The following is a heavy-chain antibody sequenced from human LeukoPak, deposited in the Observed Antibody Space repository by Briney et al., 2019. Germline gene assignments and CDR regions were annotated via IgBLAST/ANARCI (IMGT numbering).Heavy chain of an antibody. D-gene: IGHD6-13*01. CDR3: ASGRDLYSSSWRNDY. CDR2: ITTDGSGT. CDR1: GFTFGRYW. J-gene: IGHJ4*02. V-gene: IGHV3-74*01. Sequence: GGSLRLSCADSGFTFGRYWMHWVRQAPGKGLVWVSHITTDGSGTSYADSVKGRFTISRDNAKNSLYLQMNSLRAEDTAVYYCASGRDLYSSSWRNDYWGQGTLVTVSS.